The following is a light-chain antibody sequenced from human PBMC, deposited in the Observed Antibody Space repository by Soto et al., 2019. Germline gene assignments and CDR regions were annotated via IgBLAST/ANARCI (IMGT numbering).Light chain of an antibody. CDR2: DDS. CDR1: NIGIKS. V-gene: IGLV3-21*02. Sequence: SYELTQPPSVSVAPGQTARISCGGNNIGIKSVHWYQQKPGQAPVVAVYDDSARPSGIPERFSGSNSGNTATLTISRVEAGDEADYYCQVWESSSDHVVFGGGTKLTVL. J-gene: IGLJ2*01. CDR3: QVWESSSDHVV.